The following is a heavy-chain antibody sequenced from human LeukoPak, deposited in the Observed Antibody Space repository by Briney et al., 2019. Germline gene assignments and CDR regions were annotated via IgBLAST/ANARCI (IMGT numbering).Heavy chain of an antibody. CDR1: GFTFSSYA. Sequence: GGSLRLSCAASGFTFSSYAMSWVRQAPGKGLEWVSTVGGSGGSTYYADSVKGRFTISRDNSKNALYLQMNSLRVEDTAVYYCAKTAAGTRGWFDPWGQGTLVTVSS. J-gene: IGHJ5*02. D-gene: IGHD6-13*01. V-gene: IGHV3-23*01. CDR2: VGGSGGST. CDR3: AKTAAGTRGWFDP.